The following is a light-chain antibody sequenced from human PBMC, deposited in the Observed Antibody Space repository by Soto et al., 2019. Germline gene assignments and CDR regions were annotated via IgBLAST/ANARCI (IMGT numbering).Light chain of an antibody. CDR2: KAS. CDR3: QQYHTYPCT. CDR1: QSISSW. V-gene: IGKV1-5*03. J-gene: IGKJ1*01. Sequence: DIQMTQSPSTLSASVGDRVTITCRANQSISSWLAWYQQKPGKAPNLLIYKASSLESGVPSRFSGSGSGTEFTLTISSLQPDDFATYYCQQYHTYPCTFGQGTKVEI.